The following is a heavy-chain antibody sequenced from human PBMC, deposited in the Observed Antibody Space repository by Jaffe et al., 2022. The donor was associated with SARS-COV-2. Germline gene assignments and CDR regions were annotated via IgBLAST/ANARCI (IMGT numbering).Heavy chain of an antibody. D-gene: IGHD3-3*01. Sequence: QLQLVESGGAVVQPGTSLRLSCAASGFSLSRHGVHWVRQGPGKGLEWVAIIWRDGNTQFYGESVKGRFSISRDISKNTVYLQMNSLRAEDTAVYYCARANDFWSDAPYSLSRDNWFDPWGQGTLVTVSS. CDR2: IWRDGNTQ. CDR3: ARANDFWSDAPYSLSRDNWFDP. CDR1: GFSLSRHG. J-gene: IGHJ5*02. V-gene: IGHV3-33*01.